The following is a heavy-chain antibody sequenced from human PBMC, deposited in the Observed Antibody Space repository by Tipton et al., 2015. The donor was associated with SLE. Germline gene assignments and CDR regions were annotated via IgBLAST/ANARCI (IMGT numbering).Heavy chain of an antibody. CDR2: ILFDGSNE. J-gene: IGHJ4*02. V-gene: IGHV3-30*02. CDR3: VKDLVVGAQADY. CDR1: RFIFRNFG. Sequence: GSLRLSCEASRFIFRNFGMHWVRQTPGRGLQWVAFILFDGSNEIYADSVKGRFTISRDNSKNMLYLEMNSLRVEDTAVYHCVKDLVVGAQADYWGQGTRVTVST. D-gene: IGHD1-26*01.